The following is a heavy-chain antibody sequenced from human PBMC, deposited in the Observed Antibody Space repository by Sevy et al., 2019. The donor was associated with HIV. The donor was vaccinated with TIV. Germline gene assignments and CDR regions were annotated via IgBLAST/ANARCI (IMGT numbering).Heavy chain of an antibody. CDR3: AKDMGDGYNAYYYYGMDV. CDR1: GFTFDDYA. J-gene: IGHJ6*02. Sequence: GGPLRLSCAASGFTFDDYAMHWVRQAPGKGLEWVSGISWNSGSIGYADSVKGRFTISRDNAKNSLYLQMNSLRAEDTALYYCAKDMGDGYNAYYYYGMDVWGQGTTVTVSS. V-gene: IGHV3-9*01. D-gene: IGHD3-16*01. CDR2: ISWNSGSI.